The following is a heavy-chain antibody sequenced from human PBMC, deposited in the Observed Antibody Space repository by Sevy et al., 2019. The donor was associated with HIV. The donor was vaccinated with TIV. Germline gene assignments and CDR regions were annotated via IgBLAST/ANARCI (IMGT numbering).Heavy chain of an antibody. V-gene: IGHV4-34*01. Sequence: SETLSLTCAVYGGSFSGYYWSWIRQPPGKGLEWIGEINHSGSTNYNPSLKSRVTISVDRSKNQFSLKLRSVTAADTAVYYCARGQLRIYMIVVVMNSSDFWFDPWGQGTLVTVSS. J-gene: IGHJ5*02. CDR3: ARGQLRIYMIVVVMNSSDFWFDP. CDR1: GGSFSGYY. D-gene: IGHD3-22*01. CDR2: INHSGST.